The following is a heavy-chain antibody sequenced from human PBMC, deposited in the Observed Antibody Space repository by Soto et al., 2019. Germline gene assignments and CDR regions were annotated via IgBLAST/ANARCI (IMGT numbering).Heavy chain of an antibody. Sequence: PGGSLRLSCAASGFTFSSYAMSWVRQAPGKGLEWVSAISGSGGSTYYADSVKGRFTISRDNSKNTLYLQMNSLRAEDTAVYYCAKLVRVGSSTLQDHWGQGTLVTVSS. J-gene: IGHJ4*02. V-gene: IGHV3-23*01. CDR3: AKLVRVGSSTLQDH. CDR1: GFTFSSYA. CDR2: ISGSGGST. D-gene: IGHD1-26*01.